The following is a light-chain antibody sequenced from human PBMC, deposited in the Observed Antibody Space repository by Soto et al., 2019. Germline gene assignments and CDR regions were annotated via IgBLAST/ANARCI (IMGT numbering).Light chain of an antibody. Sequence: QSALTQPPSASGSHGQSVAISCTGTNSDIGNYNFVSWYQQHPGKAPKLMIYEVNKRPSGVPDRLSGSKSGNTASLTVSGLQPEDEADYYCSSYAGSNNLLFGGGTKLTVL. CDR1: NSDIGNYNF. V-gene: IGLV2-8*01. CDR3: SSYAGSNNLL. CDR2: EVN. J-gene: IGLJ2*01.